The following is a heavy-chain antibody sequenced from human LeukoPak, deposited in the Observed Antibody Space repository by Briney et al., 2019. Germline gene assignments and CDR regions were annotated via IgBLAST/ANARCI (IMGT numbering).Heavy chain of an antibody. J-gene: IGHJ4*02. CDR2: ISAYNGNT. D-gene: IGHD2-15*01. Sequence: ASVKVSCKASGYTFTSYGISWVRQAPGQGLEWMGWISAYNGNTNYAQKFQGRVTMTRDMSTSTVYMELSSLRSEDTAVYYCARDTPLCSGGSCYSANYFDYWGQGTLVTVSS. CDR1: GYTFTSYG. V-gene: IGHV1-18*01. CDR3: ARDTPLCSGGSCYSANYFDY.